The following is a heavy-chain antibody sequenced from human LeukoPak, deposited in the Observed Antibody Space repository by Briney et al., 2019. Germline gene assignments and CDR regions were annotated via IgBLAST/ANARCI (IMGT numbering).Heavy chain of an antibody. CDR3: AKLPRSGDSFDI. J-gene: IGHJ3*02. CDR2: ISYDGSNK. CDR1: GFTFSSYG. V-gene: IGHV3-30*18. Sequence: GRSLRLSCAASGFTFSSYGMHWVRQAPGKGLGWVAVISYDGSNKYYADSVKGRFTISRDNSKNTLYLQMNSLRAEDTAVYYCAKLPRSGDSFDIWGQGTMVTVSS.